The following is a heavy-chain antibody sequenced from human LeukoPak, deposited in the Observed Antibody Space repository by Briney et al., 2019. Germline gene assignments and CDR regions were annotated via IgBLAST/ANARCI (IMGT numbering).Heavy chain of an antibody. CDR1: GFTFGDYA. J-gene: IGHJ4*02. CDR2: IKNKLYGRTT. Sequence: GGSLRLSCTASGFTFGDYAMSWFRQAPGKGLEWVGFIKNKLYGRTTEYAASVKGRFTISRHDSKSIAYLQMKSLKTEDTAVYFCTRVNILTGYPPYYWGQGTLVTVSS. D-gene: IGHD3-9*01. CDR3: TRVNILTGYPPYY. V-gene: IGHV3-49*03.